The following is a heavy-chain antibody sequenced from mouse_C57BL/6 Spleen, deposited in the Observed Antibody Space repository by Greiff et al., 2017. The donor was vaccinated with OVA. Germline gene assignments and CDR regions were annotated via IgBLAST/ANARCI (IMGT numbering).Heavy chain of an antibody. CDR2: ISSGSSTI. CDR3: AREWLLSWFAY. CDR1: GFTFSDYG. V-gene: IGHV5-17*01. Sequence: EVKVVESGGGLVKPGGSLKLSCAASGFTFSDYGMHWVRQAPEKGLEWVAYISSGSSTIYYADTVKGRFTISRDNAKNTLFLQMTSLRSEDTAMYYCAREWLLSWFAYWGQGTLVTVSA. J-gene: IGHJ3*01. D-gene: IGHD2-3*01.